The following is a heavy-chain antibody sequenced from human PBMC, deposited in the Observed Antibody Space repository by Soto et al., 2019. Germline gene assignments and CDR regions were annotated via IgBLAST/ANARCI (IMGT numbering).Heavy chain of an antibody. CDR3: ARISVAGHYGMDV. Sequence: ASVKVSCKSSGYTFSSYGISWVLQAPGQGLEWMGRISAYNGNTNYAQKLQGRVTMTTDTSTSTAYMELRSLRSDDTAVYYCARISVAGHYGMDVWGQGTTVTVSS. D-gene: IGHD6-19*01. CDR2: ISAYNGNT. V-gene: IGHV1-18*01. CDR1: GYTFSSYG. J-gene: IGHJ6*02.